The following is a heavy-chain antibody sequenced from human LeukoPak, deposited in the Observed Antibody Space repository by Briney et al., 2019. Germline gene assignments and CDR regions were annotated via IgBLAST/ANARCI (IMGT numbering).Heavy chain of an antibody. CDR3: AKEGYNWNYVRYFDY. Sequence: SCKASGYTFTSYAMSWVRQAPGKGLEWVSAISGSGGSTYYADSVKGRFTISRDNSKNTLYLQMNSLRAEDTAVYYCAKEGYNWNYVRYFDYWGQGTLVTVSS. CDR2: ISGSGGST. D-gene: IGHD1-7*01. CDR1: GYTFTSYA. V-gene: IGHV3-23*01. J-gene: IGHJ4*02.